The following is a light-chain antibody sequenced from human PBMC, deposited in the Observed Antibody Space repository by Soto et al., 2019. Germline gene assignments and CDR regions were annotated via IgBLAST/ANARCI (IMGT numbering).Light chain of an antibody. CDR1: QSVSSY. CDR2: DAS. CDR3: QQCFNWPPWT. J-gene: IGKJ1*01. V-gene: IGKV3-11*01. Sequence: EIVLTQSPATLSLSPGERATLSCRASQSVSSYLAWYQQKPGQAPRLLIYDASNRATGIPARFSGTGSGTDFTLTISSLEPEDFAVYYCQQCFNWPPWTFGQGTKVDIK.